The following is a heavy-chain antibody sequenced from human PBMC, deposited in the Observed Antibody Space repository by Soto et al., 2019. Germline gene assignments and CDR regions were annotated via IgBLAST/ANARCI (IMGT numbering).Heavy chain of an antibody. CDR3: ARFAGIVICTNGVGYRDYYYYSGMDL. CDR2: MNPNSGNT. Sequence: GASVKVSCKASGYTFTSYDINWVRQATGQGLEGMGWMNPNSGNTGYAQKFQGRVTMTRNTSISTAYMELSSLRSEDTAVYYCARFAGIVICTNGVGYRDYYYYSGMDLWGQGTTVTVPS. V-gene: IGHV1-8*01. J-gene: IGHJ6*02. D-gene: IGHD2-8*01. CDR1: GYTFTSYD.